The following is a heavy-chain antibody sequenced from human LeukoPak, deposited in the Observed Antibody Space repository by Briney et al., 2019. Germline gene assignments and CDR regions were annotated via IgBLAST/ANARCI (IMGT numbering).Heavy chain of an antibody. CDR2: IYHSGST. CDR1: GYSISSGYY. J-gene: IGHJ4*02. Sequence: SETLSLTCTVSGYSISSGYYWGWIRQPPGKGLEWIGSIYHSGSTYYNPSLKSRVTISVDTSKNQFSLKLSSVTAADTAVYYCARDVVVAAPYTFDYWGQGTLVTVSS. D-gene: IGHD2-15*01. CDR3: ARDVVVAAPYTFDY. V-gene: IGHV4-38-2*02.